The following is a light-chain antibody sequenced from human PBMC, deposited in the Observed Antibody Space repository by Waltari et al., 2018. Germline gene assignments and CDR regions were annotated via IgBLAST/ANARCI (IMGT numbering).Light chain of an antibody. J-gene: IGKJ2*01. CDR1: QWISSC. Sequence: DIQMSLSPSYVSEPVGDTVTTTCRACQWISSCLTWYQQKPGKAPNLLIYVASTVQSGVPSRFSGSGSGTDFTLTITNLQPEDFATYYCEQTSTVPYTFGQGTKLDIK. CDR2: VAS. CDR3: EQTSTVPYT. V-gene: IGKV1-12*02.